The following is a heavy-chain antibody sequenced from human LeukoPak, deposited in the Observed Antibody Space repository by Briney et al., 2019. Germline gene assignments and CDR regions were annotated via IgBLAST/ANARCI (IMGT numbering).Heavy chain of an antibody. V-gene: IGHV4-34*01. CDR3: ARDCTNGVCSHYYGMDV. CDR2: INHSGST. D-gene: IGHD2-8*01. J-gene: IGHJ6*02. CDR1: GGSFSGYY. Sequence: SETLSLTCAVYGGSFSGYYWSWIRQPPGKGLEWIGEINHSGSTNYNPSLKSRVTISVDTSKNQFSLKLSSVTAADTAVYYCARDCTNGVCSHYYGMDVWGQGPRSPSP.